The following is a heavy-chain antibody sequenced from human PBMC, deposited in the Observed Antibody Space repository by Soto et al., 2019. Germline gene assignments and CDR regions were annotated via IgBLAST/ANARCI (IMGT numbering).Heavy chain of an antibody. CDR1: GGTFSSYA. J-gene: IGHJ1*01. CDR3: ARGGDIVVVVAADGYCQH. Sequence: QVQLVQSGAEVKKPGSSVKVSCKASGGTFSSYAISWVRQAPGQGLEWMGGIIPIFGTANYAQKFQGRVTITAAESTSTAYMELSSLRSEDTAVYYCARGGDIVVVVAADGYCQHWGQGTLVTVSS. D-gene: IGHD2-15*01. CDR2: IIPIFGTA. V-gene: IGHV1-69*12.